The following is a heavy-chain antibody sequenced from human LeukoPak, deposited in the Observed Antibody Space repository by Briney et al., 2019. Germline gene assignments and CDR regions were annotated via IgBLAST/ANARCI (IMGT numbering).Heavy chain of an antibody. CDR2: IIPIFGTA. J-gene: IGHJ4*02. CDR1: GGTFSSYA. V-gene: IGHV1-69*13. Sequence: GASVKVSCKASGGTFSSYAISWVRQAPGQGLEWMGGIIPIFGTANYAQKFQGRVTITADESTSTAYMELSSLRSEDTAVYYCARHYGSGSYYPVDYWGQGTLVTVSS. D-gene: IGHD3-10*01. CDR3: ARHYGSGSYYPVDY.